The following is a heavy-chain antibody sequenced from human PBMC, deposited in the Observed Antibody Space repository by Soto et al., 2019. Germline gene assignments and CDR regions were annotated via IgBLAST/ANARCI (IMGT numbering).Heavy chain of an antibody. CDR3: ARSQTTVTSYDY. D-gene: IGHD4-17*01. J-gene: IGHJ4*02. CDR2: IYYSAST. Sequence: SETLSLTCTVSGGSVSSGGYYWSWIRQPPGKGLEWIGYIYYSASTKYNTSLKSRVTISVDTSKNQFSLKLSSVTAADTAVYYCARSQTTVTSYDYWGQGTLVTVSS. CDR1: GGSVSSGGYY. V-gene: IGHV4-61*08.